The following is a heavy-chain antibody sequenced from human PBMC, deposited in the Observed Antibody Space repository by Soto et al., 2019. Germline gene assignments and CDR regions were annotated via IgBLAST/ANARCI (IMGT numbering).Heavy chain of an antibody. CDR3: ARVPFSMVRGVRGSFDY. CDR1: GYTFTSYG. Sequence: QVQLVQSGAEVKKPGASVKVSCKASGYTFTSYGISWVRQAPGQGLEWMGWISAYNGNTNYAQKLQGRVTITTDTSTSTAYMELRSLRSDDTAVYYCARVPFSMVRGVRGSFDYWGQGTLVTVSS. V-gene: IGHV1-18*01. CDR2: ISAYNGNT. J-gene: IGHJ4*02. D-gene: IGHD3-10*01.